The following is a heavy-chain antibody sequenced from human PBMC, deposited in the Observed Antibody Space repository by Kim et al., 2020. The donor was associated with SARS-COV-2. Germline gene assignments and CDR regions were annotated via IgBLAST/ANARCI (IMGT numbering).Heavy chain of an antibody. J-gene: IGHJ6*02. Sequence: GGSLRLSCVASGFSFSSHAIHWVRQAPGKGLEWVAYIWYDGSRKEYADSVKGRFSISRDNSKNTLFLEVNSLRTEDTAVYYCARDGQSVAPYAMDVWGQGTTVTVSS. CDR3: ARDGQSVAPYAMDV. CDR2: IWYDGSRK. V-gene: IGHV3-33*01. CDR1: GFSFSSHA. D-gene: IGHD5-12*01.